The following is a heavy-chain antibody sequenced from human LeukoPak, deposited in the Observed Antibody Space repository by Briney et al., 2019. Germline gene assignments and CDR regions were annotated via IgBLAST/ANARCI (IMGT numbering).Heavy chain of an antibody. J-gene: IGHJ3*02. D-gene: IGHD3-22*01. CDR3: ARFHYYDSSGYYNDAFDI. CDR2: IYTSGST. Sequence: SETLSLTCTVSGGSISSYYWSWIRQPAGKGLEWIGRIYTSGSTNYNPSLKSRVTMSVDTSKNQFSLKLSSVTAADTAVHYCARFHYYDSSGYYNDAFDIWGQGTMVTVSS. CDR1: GGSISSYY. V-gene: IGHV4-4*07.